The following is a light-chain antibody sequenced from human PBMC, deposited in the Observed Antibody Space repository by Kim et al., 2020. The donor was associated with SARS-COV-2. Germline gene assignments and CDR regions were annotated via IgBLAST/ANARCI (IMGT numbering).Light chain of an antibody. J-gene: IGLJ2*01. Sequence: PGGTVTLTSGSSTGAVTSGHFPYWFHHKPGQAPSTLIYDITQRHSWTPARFSGSLLGDKAALTLSGAQPEDEADYYCLLYYSGVRVVGVGTQLTVL. CDR3: LLYYSGVRV. V-gene: IGLV7-46*01. CDR1: TGAVTSGHF. CDR2: DIT.